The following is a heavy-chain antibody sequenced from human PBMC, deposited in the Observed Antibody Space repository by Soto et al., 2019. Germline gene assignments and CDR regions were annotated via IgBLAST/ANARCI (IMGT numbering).Heavy chain of an antibody. CDR2: ISGSGGST. CDR3: AKGRGRGIVGATGLDY. Sequence: EVQLLESGGGLVQPGGSLRLSCAASGFTFSSYAMSWVRQAPGKGLEWVAAISGSGGSTYYADSVKGRFTISRDNSKNQLYVQMNSLRAEDTAVYYCAKGRGRGIVGATGLDYWGQGTLVTVSS. V-gene: IGHV3-23*01. CDR1: GFTFSSYA. D-gene: IGHD1-26*01. J-gene: IGHJ4*02.